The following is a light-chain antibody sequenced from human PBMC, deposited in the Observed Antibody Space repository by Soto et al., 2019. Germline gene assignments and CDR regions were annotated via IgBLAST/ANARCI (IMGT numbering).Light chain of an antibody. V-gene: IGLV2-14*03. Sequence: QSALTQPASVSGSPGQSINISCTGTSSDVGGYNYVSWYQHHPGNAPKLIIYDVSNRPSGVSNPCSGAKSGNTASLTISGLQPEDEADYYCSSYTTSNTRQIVFGTGTKVTVL. J-gene: IGLJ1*01. CDR3: SSYTTSNTRQIV. CDR1: SSDVGGYNY. CDR2: DVS.